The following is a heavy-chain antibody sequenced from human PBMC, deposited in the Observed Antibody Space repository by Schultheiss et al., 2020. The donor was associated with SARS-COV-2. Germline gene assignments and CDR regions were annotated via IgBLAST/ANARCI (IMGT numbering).Heavy chain of an antibody. Sequence: GESLKISCAPSSFTFSAYAMTWVRQAPGKGLEWVSTISGSGSTTYYADSVKGRFTISRDNSENTLYLQMNSLRADDTAVYYCARDPGAPNGMDVWGQGITVTVSS. CDR2: ISGSGSTT. CDR3: ARDPGAPNGMDV. CDR1: SFTFSAYA. D-gene: IGHD3-10*01. V-gene: IGHV3-23*01. J-gene: IGHJ6*02.